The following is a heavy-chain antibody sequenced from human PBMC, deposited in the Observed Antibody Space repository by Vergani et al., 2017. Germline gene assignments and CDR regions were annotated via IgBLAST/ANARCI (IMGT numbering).Heavy chain of an antibody. J-gene: IGHJ4*02. CDR3: AKGQSWGTFDY. Sequence: QVQLVESGGGVVQPGRSLRLSCAASGFTFSSYGMHWVRQAPGKGLEWVAVISYDGSNKYYADSVKGRFTISRDNSKNTLYLQMNSLRAEDTAVYFCAKGQSWGTFDYWGQGTLVTVSS. V-gene: IGHV3-30*18. D-gene: IGHD1/OR15-1a*01. CDR2: ISYDGSNK. CDR1: GFTFSSYG.